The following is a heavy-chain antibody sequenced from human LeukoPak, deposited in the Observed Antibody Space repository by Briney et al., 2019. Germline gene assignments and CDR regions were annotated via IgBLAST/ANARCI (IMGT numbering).Heavy chain of an antibody. Sequence: GGSLRLSCAASGFSFSSYAMSWVRQAPGKGLEWVSTISSSGGSTYYADSVKGRFTISRDNSKSTLYLQMSSLRAEDTAVYYCAKATFASSWNLYFDYWGQGTLVTVSS. CDR2: ISSSGGST. CDR1: GFSFSSYA. J-gene: IGHJ4*02. D-gene: IGHD6-13*01. V-gene: IGHV3-23*01. CDR3: AKATFASSWNLYFDY.